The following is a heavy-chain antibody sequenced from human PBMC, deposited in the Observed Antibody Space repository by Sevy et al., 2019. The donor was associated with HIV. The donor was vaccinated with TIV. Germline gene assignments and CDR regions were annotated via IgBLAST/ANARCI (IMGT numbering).Heavy chain of an antibody. D-gene: IGHD4-17*01. J-gene: IGHJ4*02. CDR3: ASDRRDYGGQYFDY. CDR1: GFTFSDYY. CDR2: MGSGTSYT. V-gene: IGHV3-11*06. Sequence: GGSLRLSCAASGFTFSDYYMSWIRQAPGKGLEWVSYMGSGTSYTNYADSVKGRFTISRDNAKNSLYLQMNSLRAEDTDVYYCASDRRDYGGQYFDYWGQGTLVTVSS.